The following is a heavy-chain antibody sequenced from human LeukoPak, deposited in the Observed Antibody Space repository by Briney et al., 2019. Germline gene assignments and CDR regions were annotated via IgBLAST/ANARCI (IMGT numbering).Heavy chain of an antibody. CDR2: IKSKTDGGTT. J-gene: IGHJ4*02. V-gene: IGHV3-15*01. D-gene: IGHD2-15*01. CDR3: TTTLAYCSGGSCYGYYFDF. Sequence: GGSLRLSCAASGITFSNALMSWVRQAPGKGLEWDGRIKSKTDGGTTDYAAPVKGRFTISRDDSKNTLYLQMNSLKTEDTAMYYCTTTLAYCSGGSCYGYYFDFWGQGTLVTVSS. CDR1: GITFSNAL.